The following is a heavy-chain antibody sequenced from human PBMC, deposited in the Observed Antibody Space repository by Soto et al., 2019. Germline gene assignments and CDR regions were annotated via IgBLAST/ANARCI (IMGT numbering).Heavy chain of an antibody. CDR3: ATIRVRGGPLRFGD. Sequence: QVQLVQSGAEVRKPGSSVKVSCKTSGGLISKYSFNWVRQAPGQGLEWMGGVLPISGSTDYAQKFQGRLTITADRSTSTVYMELSRLRSDDTANYYCATIRVRGGPLRFGDGGQGMLISVSS. CDR2: VLPISGST. D-gene: IGHD5-12*01. J-gene: IGHJ4*01. V-gene: IGHV1-69*06. CDR1: GGLISKYS.